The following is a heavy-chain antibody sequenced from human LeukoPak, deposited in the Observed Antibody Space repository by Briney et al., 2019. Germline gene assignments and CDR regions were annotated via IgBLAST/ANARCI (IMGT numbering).Heavy chain of an antibody. D-gene: IGHD3-10*01. CDR1: GGSITSSSHY. Sequence: SETLSLTCTVSGGSITSSSHYWGWIRQPPGQGLQWIGLIYYDGSAYYNLSLKSRLTISIDTSKSQFSMQLSSVTAAGTAVYYCAGSVGSGSYFDYWGQGILVTVSS. CDR3: AGSVGSGSYFDY. V-gene: IGHV4-39*01. J-gene: IGHJ4*02. CDR2: IYYDGSA.